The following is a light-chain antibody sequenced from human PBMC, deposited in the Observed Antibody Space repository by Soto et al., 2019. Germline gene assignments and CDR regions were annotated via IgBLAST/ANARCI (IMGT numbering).Light chain of an antibody. V-gene: IGLV2-11*01. CDR3: CSYAGSHTL. CDR1: SSDVGAYDF. Sequence: QSVLTQPRSVSGSPGQSVTISCTGTSSDVGAYDFVSWYQQHPGKAPKLMIYSVTKRPSGVPDRFSGSKSGNTASLSISGLQADDEADYYCCSYAGSHTLFGGGTKLTVL. CDR2: SVT. J-gene: IGLJ2*01.